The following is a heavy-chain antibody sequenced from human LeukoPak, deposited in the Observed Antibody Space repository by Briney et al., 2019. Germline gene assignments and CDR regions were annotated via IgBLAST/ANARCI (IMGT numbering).Heavy chain of an antibody. CDR3: ARDISSGYYDAFDI. CDR1: GFTVSSNY. CDR2: IYSGGST. J-gene: IGHJ3*02. D-gene: IGHD3-22*01. V-gene: IGHV3-66*01. Sequence: PGGSLRLSCAASGFTVSSNYMSWVRQAPGKGLEWVSIIYSGGSTYYADSVKGRFTISRDNSKNTLYLQMNSLRAEDTAVYYCARDISSGYYDAFDIWGQGTVVTVSS.